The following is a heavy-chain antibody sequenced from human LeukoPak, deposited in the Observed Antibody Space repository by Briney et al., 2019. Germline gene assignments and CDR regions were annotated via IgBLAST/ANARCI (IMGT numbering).Heavy chain of an antibody. J-gene: IGHJ3*02. CDR2: ITWNSGTI. Sequence: GRSLRLSCAASGFTFDDYAMHWVRQGPGPGLEWVSGITWNSGTIGYADSVKGRFTISRDNAKNSLYLQMNSLRAEDTALYYCAKDVTGTGAFDIWGQGTMVTVSS. D-gene: IGHD1-7*01. CDR3: AKDVTGTGAFDI. CDR1: GFTFDDYA. V-gene: IGHV3-9*01.